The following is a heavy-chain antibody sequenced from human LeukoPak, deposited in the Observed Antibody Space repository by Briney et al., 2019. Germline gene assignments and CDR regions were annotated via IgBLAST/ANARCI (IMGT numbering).Heavy chain of an antibody. CDR1: GGSISSYY. D-gene: IGHD3-3*01. Sequence: SETLSLTCTVSGGSISSYYWSWIRQPAGKGLEWIGRIYTSGSTNYNPSLKSRVTMSVDTSKNQFSLKLSSVTAADTAVYYCVGESITIFGVVNPRFDPWGQGTLVTVSS. V-gene: IGHV4-4*07. CDR3: VGESITIFGVVNPRFDP. J-gene: IGHJ5*02. CDR2: IYTSGST.